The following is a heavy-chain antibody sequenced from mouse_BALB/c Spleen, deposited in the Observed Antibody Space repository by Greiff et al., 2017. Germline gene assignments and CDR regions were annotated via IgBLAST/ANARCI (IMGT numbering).Heavy chain of an antibody. Sequence: EVMLVESGGDLVKPGGSLKLSCAASGFTFSSYAMSWVRQTPEKRLEWVASISSGGSTYYPDSVKGRFTISRDNARNILYLQMSSLRSEDTAMYYCARVDYDYSGAMDYWGQGTSVTVSS. CDR3: ARVDYDYSGAMDY. J-gene: IGHJ4*01. CDR2: ISSGGST. CDR1: GFTFSSYA. V-gene: IGHV5-6-5*01. D-gene: IGHD2-4*01.